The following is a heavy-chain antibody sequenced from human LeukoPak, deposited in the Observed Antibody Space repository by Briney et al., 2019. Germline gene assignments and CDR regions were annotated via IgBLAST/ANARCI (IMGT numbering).Heavy chain of an antibody. CDR2: IYHSGNT. Sequence: SETLSLTRTVSGRSLSRGPSYWSWVRQPPGRGLEWDGYIYHSGNTNYNPSLKSRVSISVDRPKNQFSLKLTSVTAADTAVYYCARDGGSYSDIAEYFQHWGQGTLVTVSS. CDR3: ARDGGSYSDIAEYFQH. CDR1: GRSLSRGPSY. V-gene: IGHV4-61*01. D-gene: IGHD4-17*01. J-gene: IGHJ1*01.